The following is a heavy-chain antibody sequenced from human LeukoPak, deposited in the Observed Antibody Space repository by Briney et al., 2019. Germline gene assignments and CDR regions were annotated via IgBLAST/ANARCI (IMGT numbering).Heavy chain of an antibody. J-gene: IGHJ3*02. D-gene: IGHD2-2*02. V-gene: IGHV5-51*01. Sequence: GESLKISCKGSGYSFTSYWIGWVRQMPGKGLKWVGIIYPGDSDTRYSPSFQGQVTISADKSISTAYLQWSSLKASDTAMYYCARQGASVAIPGYDAFDIWGQGTMVTVSS. CDR3: ARQGASVAIPGYDAFDI. CDR1: GYSFTSYW. CDR2: IYPGDSDT.